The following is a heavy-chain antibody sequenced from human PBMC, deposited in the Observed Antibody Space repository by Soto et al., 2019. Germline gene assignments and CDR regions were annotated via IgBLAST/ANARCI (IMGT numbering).Heavy chain of an antibody. D-gene: IGHD3-10*01. CDR1: GFTFSSYA. CDR3: ANDHGTYGPSWIDS. Sequence: EVQLLESGGGLVQPGGSLRLSCAASGFTFSSYAMSWVRQTPGKGLEWVSTLSGSGGTTYYADSVKGQFTISRDNSKSTLYLQMNSLRAEDTAVYYCANDHGTYGPSWIDSWGQGTLVTVSS. J-gene: IGHJ5*01. CDR2: LSGSGGTT. V-gene: IGHV3-23*01.